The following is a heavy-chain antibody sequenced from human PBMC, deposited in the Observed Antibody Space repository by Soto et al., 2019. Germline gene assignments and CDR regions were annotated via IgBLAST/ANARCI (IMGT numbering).Heavy chain of an antibody. CDR1: GGSISSGGYY. CDR3: ARVGYGDYLVNGGAIDY. CDR2: IYYSGST. V-gene: IGHV4-31*03. Sequence: QVQLQESGPGLVKPSQTLSLTCTVSGGSISSGGYYWSWIRQHPGKGLEWIGYIYYSGSTYYNPSLKSRVTISVDTSKNQFSLKLSSLTAADTAVYYCARVGYGDYLVNGGAIDYWGQGTLVTVSS. D-gene: IGHD4-17*01. J-gene: IGHJ4*02.